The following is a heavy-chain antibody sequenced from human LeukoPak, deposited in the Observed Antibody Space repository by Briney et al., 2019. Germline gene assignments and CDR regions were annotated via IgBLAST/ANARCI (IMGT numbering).Heavy chain of an antibody. V-gene: IGHV4-39*01. CDR1: GGSISSSTYH. Sequence: SETLSLTCTVSGGSISSSTYHWGWIRQPPGKGLEWIGSIYYSGTTYYNPSLKSRVTISVDTSKNQFSLKLSSVIAADTAVYYCARVAAARTRWFDLWGQGTLVTVSS. D-gene: IGHD6-13*01. CDR2: IYYSGTT. CDR3: ARVAAARTRWFDL. J-gene: IGHJ5*02.